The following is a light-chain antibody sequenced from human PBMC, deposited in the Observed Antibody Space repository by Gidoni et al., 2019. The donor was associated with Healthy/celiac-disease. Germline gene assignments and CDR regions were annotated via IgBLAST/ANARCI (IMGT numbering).Light chain of an antibody. CDR1: QSISSY. CDR2: GTS. CDR3: QQSYSTPCT. Sequence: IEVTYTPSSLSASVGDRVTITCRASQSISSYLNWYQQKPGKAPKLLIYGTSSLQSGVPSRFSGSGSGTDFTLTISSLQPEDFATYYCQQSYSTPCTFGQGTKVDIK. J-gene: IGKJ1*01. V-gene: IGKV1-39*01.